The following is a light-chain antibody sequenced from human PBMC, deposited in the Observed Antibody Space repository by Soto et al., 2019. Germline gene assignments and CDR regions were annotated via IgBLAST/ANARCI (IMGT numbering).Light chain of an antibody. J-gene: IGLJ1*01. Sequence: QSALTQPASVSGSPGQSITISCTGTSSDGGAYNYDSWYQQYPGEAPKVIIYDVSHRPAGVSNRFSGSKSGNTASLTTSGLQTQDEADYYCSSYTSATTYVFGTGTKVTVL. CDR2: DVS. CDR1: SSDGGAYNY. V-gene: IGLV2-14*01. CDR3: SSYTSATTYV.